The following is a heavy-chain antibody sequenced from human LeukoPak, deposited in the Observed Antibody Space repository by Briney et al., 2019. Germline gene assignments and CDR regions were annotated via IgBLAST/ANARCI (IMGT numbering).Heavy chain of an antibody. D-gene: IGHD6-19*01. J-gene: IGHJ6*02. Sequence: SVKVSCKASGGTFSSYAISWVRQAPGQGLEWMGRIIPILGIANYAQKFQGRVTITADKSTSTAYMELSSLRSEDTAVYYCARVNVEYSSEYGMDVWGQGTTVTVSS. CDR1: GGTFSSYA. CDR3: ARVNVEYSSEYGMDV. V-gene: IGHV1-69*04. CDR2: IIPILGIA.